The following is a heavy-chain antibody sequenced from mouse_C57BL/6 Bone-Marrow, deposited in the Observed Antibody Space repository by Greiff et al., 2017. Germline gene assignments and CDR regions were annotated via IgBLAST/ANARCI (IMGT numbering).Heavy chain of an antibody. CDR3: TSYYYGSSYFDY. V-gene: IGHV14-4*01. J-gene: IGHJ2*01. CDR2: IDPENGDT. D-gene: IGHD1-1*01. Sequence: DVQLQESGAELVRPGASVKLSCTASGFNIKDDYMHWVKQRPERGLEWIGWIDPENGDTEYASKFQGKATITADTSSNNAYLQLSSLTSEDTAVYYCTSYYYGSSYFDYWGQGTTLTVSS. CDR1: GFNIKDDY.